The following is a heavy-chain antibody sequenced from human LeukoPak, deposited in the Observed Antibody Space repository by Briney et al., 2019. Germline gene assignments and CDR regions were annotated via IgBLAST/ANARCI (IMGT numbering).Heavy chain of an antibody. CDR3: XXXRXNSXRXGYYYYYDY. V-gene: IGHV3-21*03. J-gene: IGHJ4*02. CDR2: ISVRSNYR. D-gene: IGHD3-22*01. Sequence: GGSLRLSCAASGYTFSDFSVNWVRQAPGKGLEWVSSISVRSNYRYYADSVRGRFTISRDDARDSLFLQMNSLRAEDTAVYFCXXXRXNSXRXGYYYYYDYXGQGTLVTVSS. CDR1: GYTFSDFS.